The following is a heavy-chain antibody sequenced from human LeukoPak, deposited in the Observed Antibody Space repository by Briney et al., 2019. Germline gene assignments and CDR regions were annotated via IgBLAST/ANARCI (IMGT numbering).Heavy chain of an antibody. D-gene: IGHD5/OR15-5a*01. CDR3: ARSSSIVSTGGY. CDR2: ISGDGGST. CDR1: GFTFDAYA. V-gene: IGHV3-43*02. Sequence: GVSLRLSCAASGFTFDAYAMHWVRQGPGKGLEWVSLISGDGGSTYYADSVKGRFTISRDNSKKSLYLQMNSLRTEDTALYYCARSSSIVSTGGYWGQGTLVTVSS. J-gene: IGHJ4*02.